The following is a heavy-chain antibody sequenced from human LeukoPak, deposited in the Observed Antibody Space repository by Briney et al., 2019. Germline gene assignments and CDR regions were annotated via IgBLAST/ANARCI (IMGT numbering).Heavy chain of an antibody. CDR2: ISGSGGST. CDR3: VNGSGSFDY. D-gene: IGHD3-10*01. J-gene: IGHJ4*02. CDR1: GFTFSSYA. V-gene: IGHV3-23*01. Sequence: GSLRLSCAASGFTFSSYAMSWVRQAPGKGLGWVSAISGSGGSTYYADSVKGRFTISRDNSKNTLYLQMNSLRAEDTAVYYCVNGSGSFDYWGQGTLVTVSS.